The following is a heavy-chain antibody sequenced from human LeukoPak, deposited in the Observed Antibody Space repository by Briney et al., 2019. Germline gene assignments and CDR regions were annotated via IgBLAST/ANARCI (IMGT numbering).Heavy chain of an antibody. CDR3: ARDPSGTAMVTGGCY. Sequence: ASVKVSCKASGYTFTSYYMHWVRQAPGQGLEWMGIINPSGGSTSYAQKSQGRVTMTRDMSTSTVYMELSSLRSEDTAVYYCARDPSGTAMVTGGCYWGQGTLVTVSS. J-gene: IGHJ4*02. V-gene: IGHV1-46*01. D-gene: IGHD5-18*01. CDR1: GYTFTSYY. CDR2: INPSGGST.